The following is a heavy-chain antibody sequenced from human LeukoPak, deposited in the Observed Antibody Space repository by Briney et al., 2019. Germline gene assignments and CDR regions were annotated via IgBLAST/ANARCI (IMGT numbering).Heavy chain of an antibody. V-gene: IGHV1-69*04. CDR1: GGTFSSYA. CDR3: ARGDAAAGTPGY. D-gene: IGHD6-13*01. J-gene: IGHJ4*02. CDR2: IIPILGIA. Sequence: ASVKVSCKASGGTFSSYAISWVRQAPGQGLEWMGRIIPILGIANYAQKFQGRVTITADKSTSTAYMELSSLRSEDTAVYYCARGDAAAGTPGYWGQGTLVTVSS.